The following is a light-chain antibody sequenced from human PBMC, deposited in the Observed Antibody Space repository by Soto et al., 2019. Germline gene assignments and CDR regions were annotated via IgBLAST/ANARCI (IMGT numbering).Light chain of an antibody. J-gene: IGKJ2*02. Sequence: DIVMTQSPLSLPVTPGEPASISCWSSQSLLQRNGYNYLDWYLQKPGQSPQLLIYLGSNRASGVPDRFSGSGSGTDFTLKISRVEAEDVGVYYCMQALQTPRTFGPGTKLEIK. V-gene: IGKV2-28*01. CDR2: LGS. CDR3: MQALQTPRT. CDR1: QSLLQRNGYNY.